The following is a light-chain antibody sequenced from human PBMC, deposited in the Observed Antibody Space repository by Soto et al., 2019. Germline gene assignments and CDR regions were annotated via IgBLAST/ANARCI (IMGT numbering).Light chain of an antibody. J-gene: IGLJ3*02. CDR1: TSDVGGYNY. CDR3: SSYTSSNTWV. V-gene: IGLV2-14*03. Sequence: QSALTQPASVSGSPGQSITISCTGTTSDVGGYNYVSWYQQHPGKAPKVMIYAVSTRPSGVSNRFSGSKSGNTASLTISGLQAEDEDDYYCSSYTSSNTWVFGGGTKLTVL. CDR2: AVS.